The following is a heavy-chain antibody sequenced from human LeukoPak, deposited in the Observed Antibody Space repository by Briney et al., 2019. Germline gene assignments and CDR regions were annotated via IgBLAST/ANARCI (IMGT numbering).Heavy chain of an antibody. V-gene: IGHV4-59*01. CDR3: AGGYSYGSTYYYVDV. CDR2: IYYSGST. D-gene: IGHD5-18*01. CDR1: GGSISSYY. J-gene: IGHJ6*03. Sequence: SETLSLTCTVSGGSISSYYWSWIRQPPGKGLEWIGYIYYSGSTNYNPSLKSRVTISVDTSKNQFSLKLSSVTAADTAVYYCAGGYSYGSTYYYVDVWGKGTTVTISS.